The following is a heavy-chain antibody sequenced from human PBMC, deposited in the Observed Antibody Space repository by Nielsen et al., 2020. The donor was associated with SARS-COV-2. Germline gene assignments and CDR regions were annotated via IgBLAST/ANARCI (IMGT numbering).Heavy chain of an antibody. D-gene: IGHD5-12*01. Sequence: ASVKVSCKASGYTFTGYYMHWVRQAPGQGLEWMGWINPNSGGTNYAQKFQGWVTMTRDTSISTAYMELSRLRSDDTAVYYCARDTRDIVATGELYFDYWGQGTLVTVSS. CDR2: INPNSGGT. J-gene: IGHJ4*02. V-gene: IGHV1-2*04. CDR1: GYTFTGYY. CDR3: ARDTRDIVATGELYFDY.